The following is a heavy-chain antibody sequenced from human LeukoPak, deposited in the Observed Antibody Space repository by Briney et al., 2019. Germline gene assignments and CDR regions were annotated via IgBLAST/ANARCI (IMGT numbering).Heavy chain of an antibody. Sequence: PGGSLRLSCTASGFSFSYYWMSWVRQAPGKGLEWVANIKHDGNEKYYVDSVKGRFTISRDNAKNTLYLQMNSLRAEDTAVYYYVRDMGYYDKVWGQGTLVTVSS. CDR2: IKHDGNEK. V-gene: IGHV3-7*01. J-gene: IGHJ4*02. CDR3: VRDMGYYDKV. D-gene: IGHD3-22*01. CDR1: GFSFSYYW.